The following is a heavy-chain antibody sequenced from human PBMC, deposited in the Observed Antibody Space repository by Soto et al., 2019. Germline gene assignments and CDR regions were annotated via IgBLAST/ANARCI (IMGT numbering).Heavy chain of an antibody. CDR2: ISSSSSYI. J-gene: IGHJ6*02. D-gene: IGHD6-13*01. Sequence: EVQLVESGGGLVKPGGSLRLSCAASGFTFSSYSMNWVRQAPGKGLEWVSSISSSSSYIYYADSVKGRFTISRDNAKNSLYLQMNSLRAEDTAVYYCARDGDSSSWPYYYYYGMDVWGQGTTVTVSS. CDR1: GFTFSSYS. CDR3: ARDGDSSSWPYYYYYGMDV. V-gene: IGHV3-21*01.